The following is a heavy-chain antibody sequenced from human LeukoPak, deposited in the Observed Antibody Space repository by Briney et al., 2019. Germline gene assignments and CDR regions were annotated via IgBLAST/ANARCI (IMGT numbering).Heavy chain of an antibody. V-gene: IGHV1-69*01. CDR1: GGTFSSYA. CDR2: IIPIFGTA. Sequence: ASVKVSCKASGGTFSSYAISWVRQAPGQGLEWMGGIIPIFGTANYAQKFQGRVTITADESTSTAYMELSSLRSEDTAVYYCARDLVVVVAATRSWFDPWGQGTLVTVSS. CDR3: ARDLVVVVAATRSWFDP. J-gene: IGHJ5*02. D-gene: IGHD2-15*01.